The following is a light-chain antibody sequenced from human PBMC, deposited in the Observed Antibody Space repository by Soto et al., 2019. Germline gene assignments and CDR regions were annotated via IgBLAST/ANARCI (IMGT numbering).Light chain of an antibody. V-gene: IGKV3D-20*02. CDR1: QSVGNNY. CDR3: QQRSNWPPLT. J-gene: IGKJ5*01. CDR2: GAS. Sequence: EIVLTQSPGTLYLSPGERATLSCMASQSVGNNYLAWYQQKPGQAPRLLIYGASNRATGIPDRFSGSGSGTDFTLTISSLEPEDFAVYYCQQRSNWPPLTFGQGTRLEI.